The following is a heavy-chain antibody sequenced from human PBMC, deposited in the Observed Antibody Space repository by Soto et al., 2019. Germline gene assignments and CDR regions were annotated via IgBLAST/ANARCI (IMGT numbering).Heavy chain of an antibody. CDR1: GGSISSSNW. Sequence: QVQLQESGPGLVKPSGTLSLTCAVSGGSISSSNWWSWVRQPPGKGLEWIGEIYHSGSTNYNPSLKSRVTISVDKSKNQFSLKLSSVTAADTAVYYCAGAYYYDSSGYDFGDAFDIWGQGTMVTVSS. CDR3: AGAYYYDSSGYDFGDAFDI. CDR2: IYHSGST. D-gene: IGHD3-22*01. J-gene: IGHJ3*02. V-gene: IGHV4-4*02.